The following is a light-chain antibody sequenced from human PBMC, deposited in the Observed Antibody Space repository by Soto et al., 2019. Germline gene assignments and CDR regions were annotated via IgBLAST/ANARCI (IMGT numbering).Light chain of an antibody. Sequence: QSALTQPASVSGSPGQSITISCTGTSSDVGAYNYVSWYQQHPGTAPKLMLYEVNNRPSGVSNRFSGSKSGNTASLIISGLQTEDEADYYCSAYTTTSTLIFGTGTKLTVL. CDR3: SAYTTTSTLI. V-gene: IGLV2-14*01. J-gene: IGLJ1*01. CDR1: SSDVGAYNY. CDR2: EVN.